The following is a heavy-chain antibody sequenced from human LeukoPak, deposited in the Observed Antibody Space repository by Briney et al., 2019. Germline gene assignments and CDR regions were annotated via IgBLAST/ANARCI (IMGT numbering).Heavy chain of an antibody. V-gene: IGHV3-23*01. Sequence: GGSLRLSCAASGFTFSSYALSWVRQAPGKGLEWVSAISGSGGSTYYADSVKGRFTISRDNSKNTLYLQMNSLRAEDTVVYYCAVYNTPYYGMDVWGQGTTVTVSS. J-gene: IGHJ6*02. CDR3: AVYNTPYYGMDV. CDR2: ISGSGGST. D-gene: IGHD1-1*01. CDR1: GFTFSSYA.